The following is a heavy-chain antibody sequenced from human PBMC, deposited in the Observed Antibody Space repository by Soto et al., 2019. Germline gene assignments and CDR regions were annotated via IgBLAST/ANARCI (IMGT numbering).Heavy chain of an antibody. J-gene: IGHJ4*02. CDR1: GFTFSSYD. D-gene: IGHD1-26*01. V-gene: IGHV3-23*01. CDR2: IGVYANT. Sequence: EVELLESGGDLVQPGGSLRLSCAASGFTFSSYDMNWVRQAPGKGLEWVSAIGVYANTYYADSVKGRITISRDDSRNTVHLQLNSLRVDDTAVYYCAKESTVGSPGDYFDSWGQGTLVTVSS. CDR3: AKESTVGSPGDYFDS.